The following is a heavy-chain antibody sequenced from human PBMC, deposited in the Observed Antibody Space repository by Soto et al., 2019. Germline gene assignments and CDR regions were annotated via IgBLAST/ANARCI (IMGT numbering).Heavy chain of an antibody. CDR2: IIPILGIA. D-gene: IGHD3-10*01. CDR3: AREGHYYGSGSYYPYYYYGMDV. CDR1: GGTFSSYT. Sequence: ASVKVSCKASGGTFSSYTISWVRQAPGQGLEWMGRIIPILGIANYAQKFQGRVTITADKSTSTAYMELSSLRSEDTAVYYCAREGHYYGSGSYYPYYYYGMDVWG. V-gene: IGHV1-69*04. J-gene: IGHJ6*02.